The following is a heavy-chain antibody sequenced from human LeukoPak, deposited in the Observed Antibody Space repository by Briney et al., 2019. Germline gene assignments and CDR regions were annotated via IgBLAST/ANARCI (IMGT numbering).Heavy chain of an antibody. Sequence: ASVKVSCKASGYTFTSYYMHWVRQAPGQGLEWMGIINPSGGSTSYAQKFQGRVTMTRDTSTSTVYMELSSLRSEDTAVYYCARDQVVVVPAATPGLDYWGQETLVTVSS. CDR1: GYTFTSYY. J-gene: IGHJ4*02. CDR2: INPSGGST. CDR3: ARDQVVVVPAATPGLDY. D-gene: IGHD2-2*01. V-gene: IGHV1-46*01.